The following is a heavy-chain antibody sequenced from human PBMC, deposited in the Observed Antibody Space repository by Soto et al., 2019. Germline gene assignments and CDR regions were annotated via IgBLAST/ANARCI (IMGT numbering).Heavy chain of an antibody. CDR3: ARGPRRITMIVVVIIGSFDY. CDR1: GFTFSSYW. V-gene: IGHV3-7*03. J-gene: IGHJ4*02. D-gene: IGHD3-22*01. CDR2: IKQDGGEK. Sequence: GGSLRLSCAASGFTFSSYWMSWVRQAPGKGLEWVANIKQDGGEKYYVDSVKGRFTISRDNAKNSLYLQMNSLRAEDTAVYYCARGPRRITMIVVVIIGSFDYWGQGTLVTVSS.